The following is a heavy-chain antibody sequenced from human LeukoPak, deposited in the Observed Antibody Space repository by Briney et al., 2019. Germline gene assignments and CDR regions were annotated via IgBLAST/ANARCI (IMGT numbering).Heavy chain of an antibody. CDR3: ARAGYSYGTGYYLDY. CDR2: IYYTGAT. V-gene: IGHV4-59*01. J-gene: IGHJ4*02. CDR1: GGSISSYY. D-gene: IGHD5-18*01. Sequence: TASETLSLTCTVSGGSISSYYWSWIRLPPGKGLEWIGYIYYTGATYYNPSLKSRVTISLDTSKNQFSLKLSSVTAADAAVYYCARAGYSYGTGYYLDYWGQGALVTVSS.